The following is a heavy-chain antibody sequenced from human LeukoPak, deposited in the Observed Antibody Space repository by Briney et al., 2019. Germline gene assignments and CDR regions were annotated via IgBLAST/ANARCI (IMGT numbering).Heavy chain of an antibody. D-gene: IGHD3-10*01. J-gene: IGHJ4*02. Sequence: GASVKVSCKASGYTFTTYYLHWVRQAPGQGLEWMGVINPNGGATTYAQKFQGRVTMTSDTSSSTVYMELSGVRSEDTAMYYCARDRGVAWRRPFDYWGQGTLVTVSS. CDR1: GYTFTTYY. CDR3: ARDRGVAWRRPFDY. CDR2: INPNGGAT. V-gene: IGHV1-46*01.